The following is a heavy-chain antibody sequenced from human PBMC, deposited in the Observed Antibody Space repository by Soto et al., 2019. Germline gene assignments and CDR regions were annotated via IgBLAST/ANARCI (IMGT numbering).Heavy chain of an antibody. CDR2: INPSGGST. V-gene: IGHV1-46*01. CDR1: GYTFTSYY. CDR3: AREGFGYDSSGYLSLPNY. D-gene: IGHD3-22*01. J-gene: IGHJ4*02. Sequence: ASVKVSCKASGYTFTSYYMHWVRQAPGQGLERMGIINPSGGSTSYAQKFQGRVTMTRDTSTSTVYMELSSLRSEDTAVYYCAREGFGYDSSGYLSLPNYWGQGTLVTVSS.